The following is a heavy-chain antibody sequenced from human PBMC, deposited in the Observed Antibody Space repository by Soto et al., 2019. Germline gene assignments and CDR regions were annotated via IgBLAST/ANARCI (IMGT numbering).Heavy chain of an antibody. CDR1: GFTFSSYW. Sequence: PGGSLRLSCAASGFTFSSYWMHWVRQAPGKGLVWVSRISTDGSSTTYADSVKGRFTVSRDNAKNTLYLQMNSLRAEDTAVYYCATEPNDSSGYYPTYFDHWGQGTLVTVSS. V-gene: IGHV3-74*01. CDR2: ISTDGSST. CDR3: ATEPNDSSGYYPTYFDH. D-gene: IGHD3-22*01. J-gene: IGHJ4*02.